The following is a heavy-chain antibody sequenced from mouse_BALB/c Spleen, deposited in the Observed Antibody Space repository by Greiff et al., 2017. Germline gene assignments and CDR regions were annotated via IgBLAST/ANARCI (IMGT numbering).Heavy chain of an antibody. J-gene: IGHJ1*01. CDR3: AKFALYYGSSYGYFDV. CDR1: GYTFTNYL. CDR2: INPGSGGT. Sequence: QVQLQQPGAELVKPGASVKLSCKASGYTFTNYLIEWVKQRPGQGLEWIGVINPGSGGTNYNEKFKGKATLTADKSSSTAYMQLSSLTSDDSAVYFCAKFALYYGSSYGYFDVWGAGTTVTVSS. D-gene: IGHD1-1*01. V-gene: IGHV1-54*01.